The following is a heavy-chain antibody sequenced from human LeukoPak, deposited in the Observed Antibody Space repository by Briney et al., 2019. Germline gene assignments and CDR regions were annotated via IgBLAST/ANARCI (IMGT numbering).Heavy chain of an antibody. Sequence: SETLSLTCTVSGYSISSGYYWGWIRQPPGKGLEWIGSIYHSGSTYYNPSLKSRVTISVDTSKNQFSLKLSSVTAADTAVYYCARHRMYTEIIPVYYFDYWGQGTLVTVSS. CDR2: IYHSGST. D-gene: IGHD1-14*01. CDR1: GYSISSGYY. V-gene: IGHV4-38-2*02. J-gene: IGHJ4*02. CDR3: ARHRMYTEIIPVYYFDY.